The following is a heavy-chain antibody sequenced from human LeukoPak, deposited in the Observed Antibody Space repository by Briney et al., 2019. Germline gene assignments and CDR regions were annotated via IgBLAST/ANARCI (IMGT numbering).Heavy chain of an antibody. J-gene: IGHJ4*02. CDR1: GFNFANHA. D-gene: IGHD2-15*01. Sequence: GGSLRLSCAASGFNFANHAMSWVRQTPGKGLEWVSAISGGGDITYYADSVKGRFTISRDNSKNTLSLQLNSLRAEDTAVCYCAKGTSSSCYSAPNYWGQGTLVTVSS. CDR3: AKGTSSSCYSAPNY. CDR2: ISGGGDIT. V-gene: IGHV3-23*01.